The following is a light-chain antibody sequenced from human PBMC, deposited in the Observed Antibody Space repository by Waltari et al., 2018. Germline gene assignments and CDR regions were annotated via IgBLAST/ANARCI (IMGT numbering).Light chain of an antibody. J-gene: IGKJ5*01. CDR1: QSVLYTSNNKNY. CDR3: QQYYSTVT. V-gene: IGKV4-1*01. CDR2: WAL. Sequence: DIVMTQSPDSLAVSLGERATINCKSSQSVLYTSNNKNYLAWYQQKPGQPPKRLMYWALTRESGVPDRFSGSGSGTDFTLSISSLQAEDVAVYYCQQYYSTVTFGQGTRLEIK.